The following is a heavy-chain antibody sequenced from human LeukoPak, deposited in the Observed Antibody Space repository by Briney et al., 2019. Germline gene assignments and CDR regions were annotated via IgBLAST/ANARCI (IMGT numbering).Heavy chain of an antibody. Sequence: SQTLSLTCTVSGGSISSNSYYWSWIRQPAGKGLEWIGHIYTSGITNYNPSLKSRVTMSVNMSKNQFSLKLNSVTAADTAVYYCARDLSHQLGYFDKRGQGILVIVSS. J-gene: IGHJ4*02. D-gene: IGHD1-1*01. CDR3: ARDLSHQLGYFDK. CDR1: GGSISSNSYY. CDR2: IYTSGIT. V-gene: IGHV4-61*09.